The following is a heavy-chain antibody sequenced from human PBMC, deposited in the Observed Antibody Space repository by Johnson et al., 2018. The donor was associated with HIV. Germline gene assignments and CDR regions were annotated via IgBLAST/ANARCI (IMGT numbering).Heavy chain of an antibody. V-gene: IGHV3-30*02. CDR2: IWYDGSNK. CDR3: AKDLGGAHSSPRAFDI. J-gene: IGHJ3*02. Sequence: QVQLVESGGGVVQPGGSLRLSCAASGFTFSSYGMHWVRQAPGKGLEWVAVIWYDGSNKYYADSVKGRFTISRDNSKNTLYLQMNSLRAEDTAVYYCAKDLGGAHSSPRAFDIWGQGTMVTVSS. D-gene: IGHD6-13*01. CDR1: GFTFSSYG.